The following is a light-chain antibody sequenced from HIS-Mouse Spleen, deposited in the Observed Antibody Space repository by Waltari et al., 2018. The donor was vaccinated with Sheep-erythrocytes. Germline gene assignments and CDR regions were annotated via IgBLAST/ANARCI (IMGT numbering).Light chain of an antibody. J-gene: IGLJ3*02. CDR3: CSYAGSSTPWV. CDR1: SSDVGGYNY. Sequence: QSALTQPRSVSGSPGQSVTISCTGTSSDVGGYNYVSWYQQHPGKAPKLMIYEGSKRPSGLSNRFSGSKSGNTASLTISGLQAEDEADYYCCSYAGSSTPWVFGGGTKLTVL. V-gene: IGLV2-23*01. CDR2: EGS.